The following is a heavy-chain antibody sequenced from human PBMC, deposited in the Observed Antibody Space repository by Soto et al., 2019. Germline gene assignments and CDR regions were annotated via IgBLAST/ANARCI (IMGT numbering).Heavy chain of an antibody. CDR2: ISSSSSYI. CDR3: ARYNLGWDYDLWSGYPDY. D-gene: IGHD3-3*01. V-gene: IGHV3-21*01. CDR1: GFTFSSYS. J-gene: IGHJ4*02. Sequence: EVQLVESGGGLVKPGGSLRLSCAASGFTFSSYSMNWVRQAPGKGLEWVSSISSSSSYIYYADSVKGRFTISRDNAKNSLYLQMNSLRAEDTAVYYCARYNLGWDYDLWSGYPDYWGQGTLVTVAS.